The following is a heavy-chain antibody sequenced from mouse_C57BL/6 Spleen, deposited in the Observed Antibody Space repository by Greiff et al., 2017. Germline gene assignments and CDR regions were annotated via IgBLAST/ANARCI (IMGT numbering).Heavy chain of an antibody. V-gene: IGHV1-72*01. CDR3: ARRYGSSHYAMDY. CDR2: IDPNSGGT. CDR1: GYSFTSYW. Sequence: QVQLQQPGAELVQPGASVKLSCKASGYSFTSYWMHWVKQRPGRGLEWIGRIDPNSGGTKYNEKFKSKATLTVDKPSSTAYMQLSSLTADDSAVYCCARRYGSSHYAMDYCGQGTSATVSS. J-gene: IGHJ4*01. D-gene: IGHD1-1*01.